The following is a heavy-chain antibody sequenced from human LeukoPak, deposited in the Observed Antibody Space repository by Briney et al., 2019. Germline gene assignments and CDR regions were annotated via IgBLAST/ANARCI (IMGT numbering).Heavy chain of an antibody. CDR3: ARDGPSDFCDY. CDR2: IYTSGGT. D-gene: IGHD3-3*01. V-gene: IGHV4-4*07. CDR1: GGSISIYY. J-gene: IGHJ4*02. Sequence: PSETLSLTCTVSGGSISIYYWSWIRQPAGKGLEWIGRIYTSGGTNYNPSLKSRVTITLDKSKNQFSLKLSSVTAADTAVYYCARDGPSDFCDYWGQGTLVTVSS.